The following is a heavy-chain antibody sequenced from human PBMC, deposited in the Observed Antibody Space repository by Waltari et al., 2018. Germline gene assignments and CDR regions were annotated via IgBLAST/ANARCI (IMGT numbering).Heavy chain of an antibody. J-gene: IGHJ4*02. CDR1: GFTFSSYW. CDR3: AKASGRYFDWLLFDY. Sequence: EVQLVESGGGLVQPGGSLRLSCAASGFTFSSYWMSWVRQAPGKGLEWVANIKQDGSEKYYVDSVKGRFTISRDNSKNTLYLQMNSLRAEDTAVYYCAKASGRYFDWLLFDYWGQGTLVTVSS. CDR2: IKQDGSEK. D-gene: IGHD3-9*01. V-gene: IGHV3-7*03.